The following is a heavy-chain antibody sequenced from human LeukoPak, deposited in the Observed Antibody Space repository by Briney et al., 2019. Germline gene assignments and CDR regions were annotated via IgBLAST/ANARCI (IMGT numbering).Heavy chain of an antibody. D-gene: IGHD2-21*02. CDR3: ATQVVVTATVDY. CDR2: ISDYGDTT. CDR1: GFSFSGSW. Sequence: GGSLRLSCATSGFSFSGSWMSWVRQAPGKGLEWVSVISDYGDTTYYADSVKGRFTISRDNSKNTLYLQMNSLRAEDTAVYYCATQVVVTATVDYWGQGILVTVSS. V-gene: IGHV3-23*01. J-gene: IGHJ4*02.